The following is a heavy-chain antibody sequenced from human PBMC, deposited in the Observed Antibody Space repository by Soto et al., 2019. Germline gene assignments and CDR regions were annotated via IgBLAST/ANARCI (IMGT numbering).Heavy chain of an antibody. V-gene: IGHV4-59*08. CDR2: IYYSGST. CDR1: GGSISSYY. CDR3: AKSVDIGILTGWFYH. Sequence: QVQLQESGPGLVKPSETLSLTCTVSGGSISSYYWAWIRQPPGKGLEWIGYIYYSGSTNYNPSLRGRVTKAVDTSKNQFSLILSAVPAADTAVYYCAKSVDIGILTGWFYHWGQGTLVTVSS. D-gene: IGHD5-12*01. J-gene: IGHJ5*02.